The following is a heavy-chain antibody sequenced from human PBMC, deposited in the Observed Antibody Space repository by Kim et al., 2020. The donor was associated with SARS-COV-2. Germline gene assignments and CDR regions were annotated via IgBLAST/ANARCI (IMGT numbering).Heavy chain of an antibody. CDR1: GFTVSSNY. D-gene: IGHD6-19*01. CDR2: IYSGGST. CDR3: ASLIAVADYYFDY. Sequence: GGSLRLSCAASGFTVSSNYMSWVRQAPGKGLEWVSVIYSGGSTYYADSVKGRFTISRDNSKNTLYLQMNSLRAEDTAVYYCASLIAVADYYFDYWGQGTLVTVSS. J-gene: IGHJ4*02. V-gene: IGHV3-53*01.